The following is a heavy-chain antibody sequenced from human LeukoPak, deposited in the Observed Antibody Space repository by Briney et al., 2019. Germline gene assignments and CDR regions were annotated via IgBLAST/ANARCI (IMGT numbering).Heavy chain of an antibody. CDR1: GFTFSSYA. V-gene: IGHV3-30*14. CDR3: ARDVTYGSGSYAFDI. J-gene: IGHJ3*02. Sequence: GRSLRLSCAASGFTFSSYAMHWVRQAPGKGLEWVAVISYDGSNKYYADSVKGRFTISRDNSKNTLYLQMNSLRAGDTAVYYCARDVTYGSGSYAFDIWGQGTMVTVSS. D-gene: IGHD3-10*01. CDR2: ISYDGSNK.